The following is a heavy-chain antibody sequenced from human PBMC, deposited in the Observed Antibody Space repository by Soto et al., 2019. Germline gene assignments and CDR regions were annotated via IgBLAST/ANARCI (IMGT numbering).Heavy chain of an antibody. D-gene: IGHD2-2*01. CDR3: ASRDDDQHYYYYGMNV. J-gene: IGHJ6*02. V-gene: IGHV1-69*13. CDR2: IIPIFGTA. CDR1: GGTFSSYA. Sequence: SVKVSCKASGGTFSSYAISWVRQAPGQGLEWMGGIIPIFGTANYAQKFQGRVTITADESTSTAYMELSSLRSEDTAVYYCASRDDDQHYYYYGMNVWGQGTTVTVSS.